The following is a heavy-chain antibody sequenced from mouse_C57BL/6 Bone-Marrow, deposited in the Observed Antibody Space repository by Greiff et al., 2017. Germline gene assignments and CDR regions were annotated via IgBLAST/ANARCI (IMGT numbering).Heavy chain of an antibody. CDR3: AWGTVVATWDYAMDY. Sequence: QVQLQQSGAELARPGASVKLSCKASGYTFTSYGLSWVKQRTGQGLEWIGEIYPRSGNTYYNEKFKGKAPLTADKSSSPAYMELRSLTSEDSAVYFCAWGTVVATWDYAMDYWGQGTSVTVSS. V-gene: IGHV1-81*01. CDR1: GYTFTSYG. J-gene: IGHJ4*01. D-gene: IGHD1-1*01. CDR2: IYPRSGNT.